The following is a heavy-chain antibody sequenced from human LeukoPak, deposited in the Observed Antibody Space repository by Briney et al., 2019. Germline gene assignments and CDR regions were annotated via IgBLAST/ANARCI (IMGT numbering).Heavy chain of an antibody. D-gene: IGHD1-14*01. Sequence: GGSLRLSCAASGFSVSSNYMSWVRQAPGKGLEWVSAISGSGGTIYYADSVKGRFTISRDNSKNTLYLQMNSLRAEDTAVYYCAKDRKYFDLWGRGTLVTVSS. CDR2: ISGSGGTI. CDR1: GFSVSSNY. J-gene: IGHJ2*01. CDR3: AKDRKYFDL. V-gene: IGHV3-23*01.